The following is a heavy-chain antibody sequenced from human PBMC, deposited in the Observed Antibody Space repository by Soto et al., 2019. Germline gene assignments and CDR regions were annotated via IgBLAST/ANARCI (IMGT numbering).Heavy chain of an antibody. CDR3: AHNWNDRFQY. CDR1: GFSLSTSGVS. J-gene: IGHJ4*02. Sequence: QITLKESGPTLVKPTQTLTLTCTFSGFSLSTSGVSVGWIRQPPGKALEWLALIYWDDDKRYSPSLESRLTITKDTSKNQVVLTMTNVDPVDTATHYCAHNWNDRFQYWGQGTLVTVSS. CDR2: IYWDDDK. V-gene: IGHV2-5*02. D-gene: IGHD1-1*01.